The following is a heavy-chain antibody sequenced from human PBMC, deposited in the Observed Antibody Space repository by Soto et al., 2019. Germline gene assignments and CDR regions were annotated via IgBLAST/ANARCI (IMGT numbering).Heavy chain of an antibody. CDR1: GVSIRTLDYS. J-gene: IGHJ6*02. CDR3: AARPPNYYGLDL. Sequence: QLQLQESGSGLVMTSQTLSLTCSVSGVSIRTLDYSWNWIRQPPVKATESIGYVYENGNADPEPSLKSRVTISIGVAKKQFSLNMTSLTAADACLYYCAARPPNYYGLDLCGQGTTVTVSS. V-gene: IGHV4-30-2*01. CDR2: VYENGNA. D-gene: IGHD3-10*01.